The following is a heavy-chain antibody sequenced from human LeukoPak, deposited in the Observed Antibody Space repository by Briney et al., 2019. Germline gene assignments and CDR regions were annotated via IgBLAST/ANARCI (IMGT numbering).Heavy chain of an antibody. CDR2: INHSGST. CDR3: AXXXXXXXSGYEDYFDY. Sequence: SETLSLTCAVYGGAFSGYYWSWIRQPPGKGLEWIGEINHSGSTNYNPSLKSRVTISVDTSKNQFSLKLSSVTAADTAVYYCAXXXXXXXSGYEDYFDYWGQGTLVTVSS. V-gene: IGHV4-34*01. CDR1: GGAFSGYY. J-gene: IGHJ4*02. D-gene: IGHD5-12*01.